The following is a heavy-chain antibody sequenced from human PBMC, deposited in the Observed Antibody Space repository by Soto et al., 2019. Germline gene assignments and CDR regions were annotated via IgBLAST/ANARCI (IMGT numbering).Heavy chain of an antibody. V-gene: IGHV4-34*01. CDR1: GWSFSGYY. J-gene: IGHJ4*02. CDR3: ARGLKGIRTTVTTAREYYFDY. CDR2: INHSGST. D-gene: IGHD4-17*01. Sequence: PSESLSLTCAVYGWSFSGYYWSWIRQPPGKGLEWIGEINHSGSTNYNPSLKSRVTISVDTSKNQFSLKLSSVTAADTAVYYCARGLKGIRTTVTTAREYYFDYWGQGTLVTVSS.